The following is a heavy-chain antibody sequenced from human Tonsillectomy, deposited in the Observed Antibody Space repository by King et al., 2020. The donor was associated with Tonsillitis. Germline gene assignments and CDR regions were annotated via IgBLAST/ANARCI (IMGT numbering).Heavy chain of an antibody. J-gene: IGHJ4*02. CDR3: AKGTTGGWFGEELNYFDN. D-gene: IGHD3-10*01. CDR1: GFTFSSYG. V-gene: IGHV3-30*02. CDR2: LRYDGSNE. Sequence: VQLVESGGGVVQPGGSLRLSCAASGFTFSSYGMHWVRQAPGKGLEWVAFLRYDGSNEYYADSVKGRFTISRDSSKNTLFLQMNSLRPDDTAVDYCAKGTTGGWFGEELNYFDNWGQGTLVTVSS.